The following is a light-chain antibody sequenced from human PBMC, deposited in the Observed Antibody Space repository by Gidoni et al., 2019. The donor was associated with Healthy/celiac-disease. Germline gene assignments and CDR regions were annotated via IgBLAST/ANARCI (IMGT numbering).Light chain of an antibody. V-gene: IGKV3-20*01. CDR2: GAS. Sequence: EIAFTQSPGTLSLSPGERATLSCRASQSVSSSYLAWYQQKPGTAPRLLIYGASSRATGIPDMFSGSGSGTDFTLTISRLEPEDFAVYYCQQYGSSLFTFGPGTKVDIK. CDR3: QQYGSSLFT. CDR1: QSVSSSY. J-gene: IGKJ3*01.